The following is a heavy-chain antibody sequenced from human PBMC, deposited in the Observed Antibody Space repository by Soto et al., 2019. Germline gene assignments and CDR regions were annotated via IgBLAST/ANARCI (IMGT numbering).Heavy chain of an antibody. V-gene: IGHV4-30-2*01. Sequence: SETLSLTCAVSGGSISSGGYSWSWIRQPPGKGLEWIGYIYHSGSTYYIPSLKSRVTISEDRSKNQFCLKLSSVTAADTAVYYCARGIPEFDYWGQGTLVTVSS. J-gene: IGHJ4*02. CDR2: IYHSGST. CDR1: GGSISSGGYS. CDR3: ARGIPEFDY.